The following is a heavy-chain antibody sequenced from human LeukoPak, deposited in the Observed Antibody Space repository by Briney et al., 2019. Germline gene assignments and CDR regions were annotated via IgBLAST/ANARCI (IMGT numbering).Heavy chain of an antibody. CDR1: GFTFSSYA. CDR2: ISYDGSNK. V-gene: IGHV3-30-3*01. CDR3: AKDPNLRIAAAGGDDY. Sequence: GGSLRLSCAASGFTFSSYAMHWVRQAPGKGLEWVAVISYDGSNKYYADSVKGRFTISRDNSKNTLYLQMNSLRAEDTAVYYCAKDPNLRIAAAGGDDYWGQGTLVTVSS. J-gene: IGHJ4*02. D-gene: IGHD6-13*01.